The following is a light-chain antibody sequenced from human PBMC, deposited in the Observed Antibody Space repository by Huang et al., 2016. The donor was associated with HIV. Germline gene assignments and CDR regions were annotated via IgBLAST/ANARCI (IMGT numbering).Light chain of an antibody. CDR3: QRYGSSGWT. CDR2: GSA. J-gene: IGKJ1*01. V-gene: IGKV3-20*01. Sequence: EIVLTQSPGILSLSPGERATHTCRASQSVFSTYLAWYQRKPGQAPRLLIYGSAGRSTGIPVRFTASGAWTEFTLTISRLEPEDFAVYYCQRYGSSGWTFGQGTKV. CDR1: QSVFSTY.